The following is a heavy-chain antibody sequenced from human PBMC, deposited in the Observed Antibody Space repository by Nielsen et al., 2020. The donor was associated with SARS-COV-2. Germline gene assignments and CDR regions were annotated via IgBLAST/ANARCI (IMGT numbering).Heavy chain of an antibody. J-gene: IGHJ4*02. CDR1: GGSVSSGSYY. CDR3: AREANY. V-gene: IGHV3-11*05. Sequence: LSLTCTVSGGSVSSGSYYWSWIRQPPGKGLEWVSYISSSSSYTNYADSVKGRFTISRDNAKNSLYLQMNSLRAEDTAVYYCAREANYWGQGTLVTVSS. CDR2: ISSSSSYT.